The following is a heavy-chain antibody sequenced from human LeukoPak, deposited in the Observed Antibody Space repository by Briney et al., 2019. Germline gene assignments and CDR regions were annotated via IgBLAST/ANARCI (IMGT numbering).Heavy chain of an antibody. D-gene: IGHD6-13*01. V-gene: IGHV3-49*03. CDR2: IRSKDYGGPI. CDR1: GFTCGDYA. Sequence: AGRSLILPCTASGFTCGDYAMSWFRQAPGEGLEWGGFIRSKDYGGPIEYAAYVKGRFTISSDDSRSIAYLQMDRLKIHDTAGYYGSRGRGIGWPSSWRGGLYNFDYWGQRALVTASS. CDR3: SRGRGIGWPSSWRGGLYNFDY. J-gene: IGHJ4*01.